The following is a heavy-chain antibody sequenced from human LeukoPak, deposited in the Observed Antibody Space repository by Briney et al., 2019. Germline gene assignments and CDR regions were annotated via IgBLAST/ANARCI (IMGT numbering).Heavy chain of an antibody. CDR1: GFTFSSYN. J-gene: IGHJ4*02. CDR2: ISSSSSYI. Sequence: AGGSLRLSCAASGFTFSSYNMNWVRQAPGKGLEWVSSISSSSSYIYYADSVKGRFTISRDNAKNSLYLQMNSLRAEDTAVYYCARDRYYYDSSGRTVFDYWGQGTLVTVSS. D-gene: IGHD3-22*01. V-gene: IGHV3-21*01. CDR3: ARDRYYYDSSGRTVFDY.